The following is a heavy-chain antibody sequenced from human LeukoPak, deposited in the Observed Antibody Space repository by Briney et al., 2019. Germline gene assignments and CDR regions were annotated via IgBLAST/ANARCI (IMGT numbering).Heavy chain of an antibody. J-gene: IGHJ4*02. CDR3: ARREDSSDWYTDF. Sequence: GGSLRLSCAASGFTSNLYWMTWVRQAPGKGLEWVAVIWYDGSIKYYADSVKGRFTISRDNSKNTLYLQMNSLRADDTAVYYCARREDSSDWYTDFWGQGTLVTVSS. V-gene: IGHV3-33*08. D-gene: IGHD6-19*01. CDR2: IWYDGSIK. CDR1: GFTSNLYW.